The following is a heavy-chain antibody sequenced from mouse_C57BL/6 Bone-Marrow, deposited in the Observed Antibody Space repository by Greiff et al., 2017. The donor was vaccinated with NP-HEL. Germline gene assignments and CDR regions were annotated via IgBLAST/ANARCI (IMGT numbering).Heavy chain of an antibody. V-gene: IGHV5-17*01. CDR3: ARGGLRRDWDFDD. J-gene: IGHJ1*03. D-gene: IGHD2-4*01. Sequence: EVQLMESGGGLVKPGGSLKLSCAASGFTFSDYGMHWVRQAPEKGLEWVAYISSGSSTIYYADTVKGRFTLSRDNAKNTLFLQMTRLRSEDTAMYYCARGGLRRDWDFDDWGTGTTVTVSS. CDR2: ISSGSSTI. CDR1: GFTFSDYG.